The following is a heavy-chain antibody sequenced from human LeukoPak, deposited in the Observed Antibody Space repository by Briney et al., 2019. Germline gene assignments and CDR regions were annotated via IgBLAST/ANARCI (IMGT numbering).Heavy chain of an antibody. CDR1: GGSISSSSYY. CDR3: ARLLADSYGNYYYYYYMDV. CDR2: IYYSGST. D-gene: IGHD5-18*01. Sequence: SETLSLTCTVSGGSISSSSYYWGWIRQPPGKGLEWIGSIYYSGSTYYNPSLKSRVTISVDTSKNQFSLKLSSVTAADTAVYYCARLLADSYGNYYYYYYMDVWGKGTTVTVSS. J-gene: IGHJ6*03. V-gene: IGHV4-39*07.